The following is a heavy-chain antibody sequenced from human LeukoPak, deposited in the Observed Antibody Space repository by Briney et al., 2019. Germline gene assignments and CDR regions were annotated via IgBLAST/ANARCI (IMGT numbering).Heavy chain of an antibody. J-gene: IGHJ4*02. Sequence: SVTLSLTCTVSGGSISSYYWSWIRQPPGKGLEWMGYIYYSGSTNYNPSLKSRVTISVDTSKNQFSLKLSSVTAADTAVYYCARHRIQLWFSFDYWGQGTLVTVSS. D-gene: IGHD5-18*01. CDR3: ARHRIQLWFSFDY. CDR1: GGSISSYY. CDR2: IYYSGST. V-gene: IGHV4-59*08.